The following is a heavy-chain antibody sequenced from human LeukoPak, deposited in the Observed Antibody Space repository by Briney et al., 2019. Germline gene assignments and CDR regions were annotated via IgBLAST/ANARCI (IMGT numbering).Heavy chain of an antibody. Sequence: SETLSLTCTVSGGSISSGDYYWTWIRQPPGKGLEWIGYISYSGSIFYNPTLESRVTISLDTSKNQFSLGLNSGTAADTAVYYCARGPDFFDYWGQGTLVTVSS. CDR2: ISYSGSI. CDR3: ARGPDFFDY. V-gene: IGHV4-30-4*01. J-gene: IGHJ4*02. CDR1: GGSISSGDYY.